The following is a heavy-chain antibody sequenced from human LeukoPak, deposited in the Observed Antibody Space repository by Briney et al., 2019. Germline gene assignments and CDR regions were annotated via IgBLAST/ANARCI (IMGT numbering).Heavy chain of an antibody. CDR2: ISAYNGNT. V-gene: IGHV1-18*01. Sequence: ASVKVSCKASGYTFTSYGISWVRQAPGQGLEWMGWISAYNGNTNYAQNLQGTVSMTTDTSTSTAYMELRSLRSDDTAVYYCARVPPSAHQLLSSDYWGQGTQVTVSS. J-gene: IGHJ4*02. CDR3: ARVPPSAHQLLSSDY. D-gene: IGHD2-2*01. CDR1: GYTFTSYG.